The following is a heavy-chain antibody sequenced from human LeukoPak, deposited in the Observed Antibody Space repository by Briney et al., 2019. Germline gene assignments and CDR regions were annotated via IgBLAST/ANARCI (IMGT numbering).Heavy chain of an antibody. CDR3: ARGGDGLAYCGGDCYSAVD. J-gene: IGHJ4*02. V-gene: IGHV4-59*07. Sequence: SDTLSLTCTVSGGSISSYYWSWIRQPPGKRLEWIGYIYYSVSTNYNPSLKSRLTISVDTSKNQFSLKLSSVTAADTAVYYCARGGDGLAYCGGDCYSAVDWGQGTLVTVSS. CDR1: GGSISSYY. CDR2: IYYSVST. D-gene: IGHD2-21*02.